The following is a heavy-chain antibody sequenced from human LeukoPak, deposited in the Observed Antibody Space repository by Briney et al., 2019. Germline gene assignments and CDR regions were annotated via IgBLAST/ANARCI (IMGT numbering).Heavy chain of an antibody. CDR3: SVDRGEDDSNHVF. V-gene: IGHV3-23*01. CDR2: ISGNGDRT. D-gene: IGHD4-11*01. CDR1: GFTFIDYG. J-gene: IGHJ4*02. Sequence: PGGSLRLSCAASGFTFIDYGIYWVRQAPGKGLEWVSGISGNGDRTSYADSVKGRFAVSRDNSKNTAYLQMSNLRAEDTAVYFCSVDRGEDDSNHVFWGQGTLVTVSS.